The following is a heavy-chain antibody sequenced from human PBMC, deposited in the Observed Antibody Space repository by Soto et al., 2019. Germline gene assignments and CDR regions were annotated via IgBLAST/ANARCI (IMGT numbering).Heavy chain of an antibody. CDR2: ISGSGGST. V-gene: IGHV3-23*01. J-gene: IGHJ5*02. Sequence: GGSLRLSCAASGFTFSSYAMSWVRQAPGKGLEWVSAISGSGGSTYYADSVKGRFTISRDNSKNTLYLQMNSLRAEDTAVYYCAKPTGGDCSGGSCYSNWFDPWGQGTLVTVSS. CDR3: AKPTGGDCSGGSCYSNWFDP. D-gene: IGHD2-15*01. CDR1: GFTFSSYA.